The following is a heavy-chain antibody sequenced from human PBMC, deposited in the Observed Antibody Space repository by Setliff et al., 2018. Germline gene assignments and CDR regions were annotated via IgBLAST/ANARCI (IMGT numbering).Heavy chain of an antibody. Sequence: SETLSLTCSVSGGSISSGSYYWGWIRQSPGKGLEWIGSMYYSGSTYYNPSLKGRVTLSVDTTKNQFSLKLTSMTAADTAVYFCARRWNFGPYGSGIHDGFDMWGQGTMVTVSS. CDR1: GGSISSGSYY. J-gene: IGHJ3*02. V-gene: IGHV4-39*07. CDR3: ARRWNFGPYGSGIHDGFDM. CDR2: MYYSGST. D-gene: IGHD3-10*01.